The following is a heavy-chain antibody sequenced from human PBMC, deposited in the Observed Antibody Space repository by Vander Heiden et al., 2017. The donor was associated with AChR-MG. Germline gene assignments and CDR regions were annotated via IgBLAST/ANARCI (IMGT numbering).Heavy chain of an antibody. J-gene: IGHJ4*02. CDR2: ISGSGGST. D-gene: IGHD6-13*01. CDR1: GFTFSSYA. V-gene: IGHV3-23*01. Sequence: EVQLLESGGGLVQPGGSLRLSCAASGFTFSSYAMSWFRQVTGKGLEWVSAISGSGGSTYYADSVKGRFTISRDNSKNTLYLQMNSLRAEDTAVYYCAKGAASASIAAAGRGFDYWCQGTLVTVSS. CDR3: AKGAASASIAAAGRGFDY.